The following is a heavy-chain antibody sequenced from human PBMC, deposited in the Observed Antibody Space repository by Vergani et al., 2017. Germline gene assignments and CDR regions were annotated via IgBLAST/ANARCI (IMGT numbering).Heavy chain of an antibody. D-gene: IGHD6-13*01. CDR1: GYTFTGYY. J-gene: IGHJ6*02. Sequence: QVQLVQSGAEVKKPGASVQVSCKASGYTFTGYYMHWVRQAPGQGLEWMGWINPNSGGTNYAQKFQGRVTMTRDTSISTAYMELSRLRSDDTAVYYCARSPSGSSWSPGFMDVWGQGTTVTVSS. CDR3: ARSPSGSSWSPGFMDV. V-gene: IGHV1-2*02. CDR2: INPNSGGT.